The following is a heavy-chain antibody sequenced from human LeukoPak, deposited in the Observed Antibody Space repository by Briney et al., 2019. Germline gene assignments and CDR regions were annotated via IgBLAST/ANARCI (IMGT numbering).Heavy chain of an antibody. CDR1: GYTFTSYD. J-gene: IGHJ1*01. Sequence: ASVKVSCKTSGYTFTSYDINWVRQAAGQGLEWMGWLNPNSGDAGYAQKFQGRVTFTRNTSLSTAYMELSSLRSEDTAMYYCAKGYRTDFWGQGTLVTVSS. V-gene: IGHV1-8*03. CDR3: AKGYRTDF. D-gene: IGHD1-26*01. CDR2: LNPNSGDA.